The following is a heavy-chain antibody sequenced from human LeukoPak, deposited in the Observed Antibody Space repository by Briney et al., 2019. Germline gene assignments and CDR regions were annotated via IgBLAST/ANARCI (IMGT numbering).Heavy chain of an antibody. Sequence: GGSLRLSCAASGFTFTSYVMSWVRQAPGKGLEWVSAISGSGGSTYYADSVKGRFTISRDNSKNTLYLQMNSLRAEDTAVYYCAKTYSGYDWGLDYWGQGTLVTVSS. CDR1: GFTFTSYV. CDR3: AKTYSGYDWGLDY. D-gene: IGHD5-12*01. J-gene: IGHJ4*02. V-gene: IGHV3-23*01. CDR2: ISGSGGST.